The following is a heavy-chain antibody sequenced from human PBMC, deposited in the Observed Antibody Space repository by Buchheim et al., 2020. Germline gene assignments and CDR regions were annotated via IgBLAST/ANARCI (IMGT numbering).Heavy chain of an antibody. CDR2: ISGNSDTI. D-gene: IGHD1-14*01. CDR1: GFTLSSYS. CDR3: ARGYLSNSFDQ. Sequence: EVQLVESGGGLVQSGGSLRLSCAASGFTLSSYSMDWVRQTPGKGLEWLSYISGNSDTIYYADSVKGRFTISRDNAKNSLSLQMNSLRVEDTAVYYCARGYLSNSFDQWGQGTL. J-gene: IGHJ4*02. V-gene: IGHV3-48*01.